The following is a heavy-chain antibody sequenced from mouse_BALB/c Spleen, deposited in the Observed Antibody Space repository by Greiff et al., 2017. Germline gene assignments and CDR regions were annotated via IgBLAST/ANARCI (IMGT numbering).Heavy chain of an antibody. CDR3: ARSTYYRYDESYYFDY. CDR2: INPGSGGT. V-gene: IGHV1-54*01. Sequence: QVQLQQSGAELVRPGTSVKVSCKASGYAFTNYLIEWVKQRPGQGLEWIGVINPGSGGTNYNEKFKGKATLTADKSSSTAYMQLSSLTSDDSAVYFCARSTYYRYDESYYFDYWGQGTTLTVSS. J-gene: IGHJ2*01. D-gene: IGHD2-14*01. CDR1: GYAFTNYL.